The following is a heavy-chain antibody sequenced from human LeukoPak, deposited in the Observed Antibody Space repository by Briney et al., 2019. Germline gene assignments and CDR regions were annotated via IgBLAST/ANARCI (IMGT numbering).Heavy chain of an antibody. V-gene: IGHV3-74*01. CDR1: GFTFSNYW. Sequence: GGSLRLSCVASGFTFSNYWMLWVRQAPGKGLMWVSLISTDGKGTRYAESVKGRFTISRDNAKNALYLQMDILRVEDTALYFCVRDYQFILEVWGQGTTVTVSS. D-gene: IGHD2-2*01. J-gene: IGHJ6*02. CDR3: VRDYQFILEV. CDR2: ISTDGKGT.